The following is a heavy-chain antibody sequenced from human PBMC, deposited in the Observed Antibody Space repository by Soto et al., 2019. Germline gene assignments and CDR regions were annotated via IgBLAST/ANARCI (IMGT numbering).Heavy chain of an antibody. D-gene: IGHD2-2*03. V-gene: IGHV3-33*01. CDR1: GFTFSSYG. CDR3: ARDLGYALGY. CDR2: IWYDGSNK. Sequence: QVQLVESGGGVVQPGRSLRLSWAASGFTFSSYGMHWVRQAPGKGLEWVAVIWYDGSNKYYADSVKGRFTISRDNSKNTLYLQMNSLRAEDTAVYYCARDLGYALGYWGQGTLVTVSS. J-gene: IGHJ4*02.